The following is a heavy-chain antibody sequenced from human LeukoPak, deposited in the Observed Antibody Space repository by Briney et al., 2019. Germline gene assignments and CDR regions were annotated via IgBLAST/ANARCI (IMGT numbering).Heavy chain of an antibody. Sequence: PGRSLRLFCAASGFTFSSYGMHWVRQAPGKGLEWVAVISYDGSNKYYADSVKGRFTISRDNSKNTLYLQMNSLRAEDTAAYYCAKDQRFDWLLPIDYWGQGTLVTVSS. D-gene: IGHD3-9*01. V-gene: IGHV3-30*18. J-gene: IGHJ4*02. CDR2: ISYDGSNK. CDR1: GFTFSSYG. CDR3: AKDQRFDWLLPIDY.